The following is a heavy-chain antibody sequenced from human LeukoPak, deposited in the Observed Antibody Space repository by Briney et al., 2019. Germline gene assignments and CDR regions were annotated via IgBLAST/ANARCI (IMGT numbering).Heavy chain of an antibody. J-gene: IGHJ4*02. V-gene: IGHV3-23*01. CDR2: ISGSGGST. CDR1: GFTFSSYA. Sequence: GGSLRLSCAASGFTFSSYAMSWVRQAPGKGLEWVSAISGSGGSTYYADSVKGRFTISRDNSKNTLYLQMNSLRAEDTSVYYCAKDRGNYYDSSGYSFWGQGTLVTVSS. CDR3: AKDRGNYYDSSGYSF. D-gene: IGHD3-22*01.